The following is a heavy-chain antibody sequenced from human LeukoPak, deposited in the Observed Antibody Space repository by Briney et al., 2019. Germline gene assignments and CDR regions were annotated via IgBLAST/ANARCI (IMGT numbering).Heavy chain of an antibody. CDR2: ISGSGGST. Sequence: GGSLRLSCAASGFTFSSYAMSWVRQAPGKGLEWVSAISGSGGSTYYADSVKGRFTISRDNSKNTLYLQMNNLRAEDTAIYYCAKGPLTTLYYFDYWGQGTLVTVSS. CDR3: AKGPLTTLYYFDY. D-gene: IGHD4-17*01. J-gene: IGHJ4*02. V-gene: IGHV3-23*01. CDR1: GFTFSSYA.